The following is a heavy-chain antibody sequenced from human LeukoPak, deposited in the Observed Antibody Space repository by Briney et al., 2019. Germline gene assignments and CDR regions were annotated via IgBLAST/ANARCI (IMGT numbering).Heavy chain of an antibody. J-gene: IGHJ3*02. V-gene: IGHV4-59*01. D-gene: IGHD4-17*01. CDR2: IYYSGST. CDR3: AREDYANAFDI. Sequence: SETLSLTCTVSGGSISSYYWSWIRQPPGKGLEWIGYIYYSGSTNYHPSLKSRVTISVDTSKNQFSLKLSSVTAADTAVYYCAREDYANAFDIWGQGTMVTVSS. CDR1: GGSISSYY.